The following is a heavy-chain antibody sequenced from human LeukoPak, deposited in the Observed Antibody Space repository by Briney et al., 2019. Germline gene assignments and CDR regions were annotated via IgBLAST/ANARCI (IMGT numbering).Heavy chain of an antibody. J-gene: IGHJ6*04. CDR1: GYSSTSYW. CDR3: ARQYYYGSAGGYYYGMDV. D-gene: IGHD3-10*01. CDR2: IYPGDSDT. V-gene: IGHV5-51*01. Sequence: GESLKISCKGSGYSSTSYWIGWVRQMPGKGLEWMGIIYPGDSDTRYSPSFQGQVTISADKSISTAYLQWSSLKASDTAMYHCARQYYYGSAGGYYYGMDVWGKGTTVTVSS.